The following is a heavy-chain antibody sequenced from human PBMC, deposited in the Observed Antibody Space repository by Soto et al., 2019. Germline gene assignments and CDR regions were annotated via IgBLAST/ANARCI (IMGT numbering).Heavy chain of an antibody. CDR2: IVVGSGNT. CDR1: GFTFTSSA. D-gene: IGHD6-19*01. Sequence: QMQLVQSGPEVKKPGTSVKVSCKASGFTFTSSAMQWVRQARGQRLEWIGWIVVGSGNTNYAQKFQERVTITRDMSTRTAYMERSSLRSEDTAMYYCAAIRYSNGWHEGWYWGQGTLVTVAS. J-gene: IGHJ4*02. CDR3: AAIRYSNGWHEGWY. V-gene: IGHV1-58*02.